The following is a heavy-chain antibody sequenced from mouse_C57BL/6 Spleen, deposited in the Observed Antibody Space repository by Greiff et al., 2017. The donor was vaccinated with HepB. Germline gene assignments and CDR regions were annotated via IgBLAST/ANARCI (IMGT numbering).Heavy chain of an antibody. D-gene: IGHD1-1*01. J-gene: IGHJ1*03. V-gene: IGHV1-15*01. CDR1: GYTFTDYE. CDR2: IDPETGGT. CDR3: TFITTVVANHFDV. Sequence: QVQLQQSGAELVRPGASVTLSCKASGYTFTDYEMHWVKQTPVHGLEWIGAIDPETGGTAYNQKFKGKAILTADKSSSTAYMELCSLTSEDSAVYYCTFITTVVANHFDVWGTGTTVTVSS.